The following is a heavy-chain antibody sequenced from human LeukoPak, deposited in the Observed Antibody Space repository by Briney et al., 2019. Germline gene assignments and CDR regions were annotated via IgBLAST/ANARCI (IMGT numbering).Heavy chain of an antibody. CDR1: GGSISSSSYY. V-gene: IGHV4-61*05. Sequence: PSETLSLTCTVSGGSISSSSYYWGWIRQPPGKGLEWIGYIYYSGSTNYNPSLKSRVTISVDTSKNQFSLKLSSVTAADTAVYYCARVGSSSEDYYYMDVWGKGTTVTVSS. CDR2: IYYSGST. D-gene: IGHD6-6*01. J-gene: IGHJ6*03. CDR3: ARVGSSSEDYYYMDV.